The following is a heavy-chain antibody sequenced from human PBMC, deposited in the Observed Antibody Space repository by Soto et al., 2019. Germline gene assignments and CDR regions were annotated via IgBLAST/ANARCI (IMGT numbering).Heavy chain of an antibody. Sequence: QVQLQESGPGLVKPSQTLSLTCTVSGGSISSGDYYWSWIRQPPGKGLEWIGYIYYSGSTYYNPSLKSRVIISVDTSKNQFSLKMSSVTAADTAVYYCARVLQDYYDSSGQTFDYWGQGTLVTVSS. CDR1: GGSISSGDYY. CDR3: ARVLQDYYDSSGQTFDY. CDR2: IYYSGST. V-gene: IGHV4-30-4*01. J-gene: IGHJ4*02. D-gene: IGHD3-22*01.